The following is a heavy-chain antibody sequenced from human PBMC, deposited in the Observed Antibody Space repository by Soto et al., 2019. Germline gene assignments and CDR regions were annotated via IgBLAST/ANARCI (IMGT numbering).Heavy chain of an antibody. CDR3: ARYMTTVTTLQYYYYMDV. V-gene: IGHV1-8*01. CDR1: GYTFTSYD. CDR2: MNPNSGNT. D-gene: IGHD4-17*01. J-gene: IGHJ6*03. Sequence: ASVKVSCKASGYTFTSYDINWVRQATGQGLEWMGWMNPNSGNTGYAQKFQGRVTMTRNTSISTAYMELSSLRSADTAVYYCARYMTTVTTLQYYYYMDVWGKGTTVTVSS.